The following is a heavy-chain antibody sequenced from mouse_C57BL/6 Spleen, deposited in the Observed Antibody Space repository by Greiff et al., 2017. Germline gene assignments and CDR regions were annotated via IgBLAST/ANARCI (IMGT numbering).Heavy chain of an antibody. D-gene: IGHD4-1*01. CDR3: ARETTGRGFDY. Sequence: QVQLQQPGAELVKPGASVKMSCKASGYTFTIYWLTWVKQRPGQGLEWIGDIYPGSGSTNYNEKFKSKATLTVDTSSSTAYMQLSSLTSEDSAVYYCARETTGRGFDYWGQGTTLTVSS. V-gene: IGHV1-55*01. CDR1: GYTFTIYW. CDR2: IYPGSGST. J-gene: IGHJ2*01.